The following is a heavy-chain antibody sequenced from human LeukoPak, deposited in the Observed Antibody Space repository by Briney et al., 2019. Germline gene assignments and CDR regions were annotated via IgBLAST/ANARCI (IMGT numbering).Heavy chain of an antibody. CDR2: MNIDGSSI. D-gene: IGHD5-24*01. Sequence: GGSLRLSCAASGFTFSGHWMHWVRQAPGKGLVRVARMNIDGSSISYADSVKGRFAISRDNAKNTLYLQMNSLRAEDTAVYYCAREDGFNKIDHWGQGTLVTVCS. J-gene: IGHJ4*02. CDR3: AREDGFNKIDH. CDR1: GFTFSGHW. V-gene: IGHV3-74*01.